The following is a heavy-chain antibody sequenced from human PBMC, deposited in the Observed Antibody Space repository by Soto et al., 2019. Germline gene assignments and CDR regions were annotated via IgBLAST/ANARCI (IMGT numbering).Heavy chain of an antibody. V-gene: IGHV1-69*13. CDR3: ARDRSYYMRYYYYGMDV. CDR1: GGTFSSYA. Sequence: SVKVSCKASGGTFSSYAISWVRQAPGQGLEWMGGIIPIFGTANYAQKFQGRVTITADESTSTAYMELSSLRSEDTAVYYCARDRSYYMRYYYYGMDVWGQGTTVTV. J-gene: IGHJ6*02. D-gene: IGHD3-10*01. CDR2: IIPIFGTA.